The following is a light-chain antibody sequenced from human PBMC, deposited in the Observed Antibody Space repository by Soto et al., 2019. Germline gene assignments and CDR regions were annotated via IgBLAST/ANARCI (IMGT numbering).Light chain of an antibody. V-gene: IGKV1-5*01. Sequence: DIQMTQSPSTLSASVGDRVAITCRASQSISTWLAWFQQKPGKAPKLLIYDASTLHSGVPSRFSGSGSGTEFTLTISSLQPYDFATYYCQQYNSYSPRTFGQGTKVDI. CDR2: DAS. J-gene: IGKJ1*01. CDR3: QQYNSYSPRT. CDR1: QSISTW.